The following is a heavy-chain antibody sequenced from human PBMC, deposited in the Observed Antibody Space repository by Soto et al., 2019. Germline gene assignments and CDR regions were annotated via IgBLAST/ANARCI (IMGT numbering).Heavy chain of an antibody. J-gene: IGHJ3*02. CDR1: GFTFSSYG. Sequence: QEQLVESGGGVVQPGRSLRLSCAASGFTFSSYGMHWVRQAPGKGLEWVAVIWYDGSNKYYADSVKGRFTISRDNSKNTLYLQMNSLRAEDTAVYYCAREEAAFDIWGQGTMVTVSS. CDR2: IWYDGSNK. CDR3: AREEAAFDI. V-gene: IGHV3-33*01.